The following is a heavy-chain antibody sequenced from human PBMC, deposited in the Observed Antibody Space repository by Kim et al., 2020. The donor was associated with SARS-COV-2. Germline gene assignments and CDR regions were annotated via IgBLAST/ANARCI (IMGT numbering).Heavy chain of an antibody. V-gene: IGHV4-30-2*03. CDR3: ARVEGYYDSSGPFDY. D-gene: IGHD3-22*01. Sequence: PTLKSQVSVSVDTSTTQFSLKLSSVTAADTAVYYCARVEGYYDSSGPFDYWGQGTLVTVSS. J-gene: IGHJ4*02.